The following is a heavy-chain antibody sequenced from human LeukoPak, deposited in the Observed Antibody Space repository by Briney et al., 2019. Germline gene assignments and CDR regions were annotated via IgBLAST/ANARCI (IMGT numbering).Heavy chain of an antibody. V-gene: IGHV1-2*02. CDR3: GRDRGLVVPAAVLHY. D-gene: IGHD2-2*01. J-gene: IGHJ4*02. Sequence: ASLKVSCKASGYTFTSYYMHWVRQAPGQGLEWMGWINPNSGGTNYAQKFQGRVTMTRDTSISTAYMELSRLRSDDTAVYYCGRDRGLVVPAAVLHYWGRGTLVTVSS. CDR1: GYTFTSYY. CDR2: INPNSGGT.